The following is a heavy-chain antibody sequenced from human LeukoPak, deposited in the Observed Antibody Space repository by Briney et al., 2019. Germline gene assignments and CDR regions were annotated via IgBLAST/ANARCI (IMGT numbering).Heavy chain of an antibody. CDR1: GGSISRYY. CDR3: ARNNRVTIFGVANNWFDP. D-gene: IGHD3-3*01. J-gene: IGHJ5*02. V-gene: IGHV4-59*01. CDR2: IHYSGST. Sequence: ETLSLTCTVSGGSISRYYWSWIRQPPGKGLEWIGYIHYSGSTNYNPSLKSRVTISVDTSKNQFSLKLSSVTAADTAVYYCARNNRVTIFGVANNWFDPWGQGTLVTVSS.